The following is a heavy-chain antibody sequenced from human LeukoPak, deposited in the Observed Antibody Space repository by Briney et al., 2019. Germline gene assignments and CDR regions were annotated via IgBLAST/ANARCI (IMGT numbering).Heavy chain of an antibody. CDR1: GFTFSSYA. D-gene: IGHD2-2*02. Sequence: GGSLRLSCAASGFTFSSYAMGWVRQAPGKGLEWVSAISGSGGSTYYADSVKGRFTISRDNSKNTLYLQMNSLRAEDTAVYYCAKTRYCSSTSCYSPMYFQHWGQGTLVTVSS. J-gene: IGHJ1*01. V-gene: IGHV3-23*01. CDR2: ISGSGGST. CDR3: AKTRYCSSTSCYSPMYFQH.